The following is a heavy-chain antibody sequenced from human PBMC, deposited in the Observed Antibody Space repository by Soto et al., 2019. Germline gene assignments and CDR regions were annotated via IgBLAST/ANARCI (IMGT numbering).Heavy chain of an antibody. Sequence: ASVKVSCKASGYTFTGYYMHWVRQAPGQGLEWMGWTNPNSGGTNYAQKFQGWVTMTRDTSISTAYMELSSVTAADTAVYYCARASEGIAAAGIDYFDYWGQGTLVTSPQ. D-gene: IGHD6-13*01. CDR3: ARASEGIAAAGIDYFDY. J-gene: IGHJ4*02. V-gene: IGHV1-2*04. CDR1: GYTFTGYY. CDR2: TNPNSGGT.